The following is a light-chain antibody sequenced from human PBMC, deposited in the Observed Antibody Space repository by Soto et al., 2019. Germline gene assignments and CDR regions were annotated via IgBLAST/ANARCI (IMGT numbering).Light chain of an antibody. CDR1: QDISSF. CDR3: QQLYTLPFT. CDR2: DAS. Sequence: DIQLTQSPSFLSASVGDRVTITCRASQDISSFLAWYQQKPGKAPNLLIYDASTLESGVPSRFSGSGSGTEFTLTISGLLPEDFAAYHCQQLYTLPFTFGQGTRLEIK. V-gene: IGKV1-9*01. J-gene: IGKJ5*01.